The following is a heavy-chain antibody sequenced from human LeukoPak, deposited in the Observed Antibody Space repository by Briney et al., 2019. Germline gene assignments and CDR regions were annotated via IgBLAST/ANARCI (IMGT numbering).Heavy chain of an antibody. CDR1: GGSISSGDYY. CDR3: ARVRAYGSSWYYFDY. D-gene: IGHD6-13*01. J-gene: IGHJ4*02. Sequence: SQTLSLTCTVSGGSISSGDYYWSWLRQPPGKGLEWIGHTHYSGITYYSPSLKSRLTISVDTSKNQFSLKLSSVTAADTAVYHCARVRAYGSSWYYFDYWGQGTPVTVSS. V-gene: IGHV4-30-4*08. CDR2: THYSGIT.